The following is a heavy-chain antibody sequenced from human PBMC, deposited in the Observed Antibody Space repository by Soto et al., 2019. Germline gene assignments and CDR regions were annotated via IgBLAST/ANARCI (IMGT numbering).Heavy chain of an antibody. CDR2: INSDGSST. CDR1: GFTFSSYW. D-gene: IGHD1-1*01. V-gene: IGHV3-74*01. Sequence: GGSLRLSCAASGFTFSSYWMHWVRQAPGKGLVWVSRINSDGSSTSYADSVKGRFTISRDNAKNTLYLQMNSLRAEDTAVYYCARVSNNWGYDAFDIWGQGTMVTVSS. J-gene: IGHJ3*02. CDR3: ARVSNNWGYDAFDI.